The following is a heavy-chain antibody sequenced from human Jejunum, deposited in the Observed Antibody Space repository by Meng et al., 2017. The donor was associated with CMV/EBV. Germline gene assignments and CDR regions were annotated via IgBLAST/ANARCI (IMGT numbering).Heavy chain of an antibody. Sequence: ASGFNFSTEGKNWVRQATGKGMEWVSSISDSGGSKKYADYGRGRFTISRDNSKTTLYLQMNSLRADDTAVYFCAKLWSGDYLGPDHQWGQGTLVTVSS. CDR3: AKLWSGDYLGPDHQ. V-gene: IGHV3-23*01. CDR2: ISDSGGSK. CDR1: GFNFSTEG. D-gene: IGHD3-3*01. J-gene: IGHJ4*02.